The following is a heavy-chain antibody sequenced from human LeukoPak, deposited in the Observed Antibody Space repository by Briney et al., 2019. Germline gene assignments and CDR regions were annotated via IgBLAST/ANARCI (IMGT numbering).Heavy chain of an antibody. CDR3: AGRDRYCSSTSCYGHRFDP. CDR2: IFYSGST. Sequence: EPSETLSLTCTVSGGSISSYYWSWIRQPPGKGLEWIGSIFYSGSTYYNPSLKSRVIISVDTSKNQFSLKLSSVTAADTAVYYCAGRDRYCSSTSCYGHRFDPWGQGTLVTVSS. J-gene: IGHJ5*02. V-gene: IGHV4-59*05. D-gene: IGHD2-2*01. CDR1: GGSISSYY.